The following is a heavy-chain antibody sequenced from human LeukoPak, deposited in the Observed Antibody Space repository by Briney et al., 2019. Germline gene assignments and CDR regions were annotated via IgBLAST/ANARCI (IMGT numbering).Heavy chain of an antibody. CDR2: IYYSGST. J-gene: IGHJ2*01. V-gene: IGHV4-39*07. CDR3: ARGSDYYDSSGYYPVYWYFDL. Sequence: SETLSLTCTVSGGSISSSSYYWGWIRQPPGKGLEWIGSIYYSGSTYYNPSLKSRVTISVDTSKNQFSLKLSSVTAADTAVYYCARGSDYYDSSGYYPVYWYFDLWGRGALVTVSS. D-gene: IGHD3-22*01. CDR1: GGSISSSSYY.